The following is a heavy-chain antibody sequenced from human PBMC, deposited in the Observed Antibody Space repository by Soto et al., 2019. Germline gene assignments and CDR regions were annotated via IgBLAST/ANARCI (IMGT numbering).Heavy chain of an antibody. D-gene: IGHD3-10*01. V-gene: IGHV4-34*01. J-gene: IGHJ6*03. Sequence: SETLSLTCAVYGGSFSGYYWSWIRQPPGKGLEWIGEINHSGSTNYNPSLKSRVTISVDTSKNQFSLKLSSVTAADTAVYYCARERWYGPKYSGYYYYMDVWGKGTTVTVSS. CDR1: GGSFSGYY. CDR3: ARERWYGPKYSGYYYYMDV. CDR2: INHSGST.